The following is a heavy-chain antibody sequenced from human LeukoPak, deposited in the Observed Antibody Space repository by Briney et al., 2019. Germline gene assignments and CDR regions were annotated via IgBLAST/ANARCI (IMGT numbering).Heavy chain of an antibody. Sequence: PSETLSLTCTVSGYSISSGYYWGWIRQPPGKGLEWIGSIYHSGSTYYNPSLKSRVTISVDTSKNQFSLKLSSVTAADTAVYYCARESQKWLRPYYFDYWGQGTLVTVSS. CDR1: GYSISSGYY. J-gene: IGHJ4*02. D-gene: IGHD5-12*01. V-gene: IGHV4-38-2*02. CDR3: ARESQKWLRPYYFDY. CDR2: IYHSGST.